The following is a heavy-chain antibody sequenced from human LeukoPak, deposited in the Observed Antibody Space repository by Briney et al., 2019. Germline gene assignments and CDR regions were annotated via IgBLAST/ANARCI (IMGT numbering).Heavy chain of an antibody. Sequence: PGGSLRLSCAASGFTFSSYNMNWVRQAPGKGLEWVSSISSSSSYIYYADSVKGRFTISRDNAKNSLYLQMNSLRAEDTAVYYCARDPIMGYFDYWGQGTLVTVSS. V-gene: IGHV3-21*01. CDR3: ARDPIMGYFDY. D-gene: IGHD3-16*01. CDR2: ISSSSSYI. J-gene: IGHJ4*02. CDR1: GFTFSSYN.